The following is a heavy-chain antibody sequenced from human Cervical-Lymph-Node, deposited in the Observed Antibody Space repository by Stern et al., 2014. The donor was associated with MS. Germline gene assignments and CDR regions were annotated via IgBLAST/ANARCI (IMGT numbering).Heavy chain of an antibody. Sequence: VQLVESGAEVKKPGASVKVSCKASGYTFINYSMHWVRQAPGQGLEWMGIINRSDGSATYAQNFQGRVTMTRDTSTSTVYMELSSLRSEDTAVYYCARDRYSGSYWTWFDPWGQGTLGTVSS. J-gene: IGHJ5*02. D-gene: IGHD1-26*01. CDR2: INRSDGSA. CDR3: ARDRYSGSYWTWFDP. V-gene: IGHV1-46*01. CDR1: GYTFINYS.